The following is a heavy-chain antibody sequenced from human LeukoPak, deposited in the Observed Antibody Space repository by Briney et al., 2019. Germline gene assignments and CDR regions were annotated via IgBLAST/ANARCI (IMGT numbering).Heavy chain of an antibody. Sequence: ASVKVSCKASGYTFTSYYMHWVRHAPGQGLEWMGIINPSGGSTSYAQKFQGRVTMTRDTSTSTVYMELSSLRSEDTAVYYCARDGRGSGSYYNICLYWGQGTLVTVSS. CDR3: ARDGRGSGSYYNICLY. D-gene: IGHD3-10*01. CDR1: GYTFTSYY. J-gene: IGHJ4*01. CDR2: INPSGGST. V-gene: IGHV1-46*01.